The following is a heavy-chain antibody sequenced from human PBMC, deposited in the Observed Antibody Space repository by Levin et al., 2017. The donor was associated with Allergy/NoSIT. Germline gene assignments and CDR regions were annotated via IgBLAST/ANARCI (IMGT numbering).Heavy chain of an antibody. D-gene: IGHD4-17*01. CDR2: MNPNSGKT. CDR3: ARATTVKRNVDY. Sequence: ASVKVSCKASGYTFSNNDINWVRQATGQGLEWMGWMNPNSGKTGNAQKFQGRVTMTRNTSISTAYMELSSLRSEDTAVYYCARATTVKRNVDYWGQGTLVTVSS. V-gene: IGHV1-8*01. J-gene: IGHJ4*02. CDR1: GYTFSNND.